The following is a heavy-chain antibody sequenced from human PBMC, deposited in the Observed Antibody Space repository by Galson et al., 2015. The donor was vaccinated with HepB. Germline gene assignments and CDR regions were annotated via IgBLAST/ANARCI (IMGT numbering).Heavy chain of an antibody. CDR3: ARKSFDSSNYYDY. D-gene: IGHD3-22*01. CDR2: ISTSSTYT. V-gene: IGHV3-11*06. J-gene: IGHJ4*02. CDR1: GFIFSEYY. Sequence: SLRLSCAASGFIFSEYYMNWIRLTPGKGLEWISYISTSSTYTNYADSVKGRFTISRDNARNAVYLQMNRLRVDDTAVYFCARKSFDSSNYYDYWGRGIPVTVSS.